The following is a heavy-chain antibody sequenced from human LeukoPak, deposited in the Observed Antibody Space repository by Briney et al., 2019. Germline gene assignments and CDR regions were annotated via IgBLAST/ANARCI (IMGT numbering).Heavy chain of an antibody. V-gene: IGHV3-21*01. CDR2: ISSSSSYI. CDR3: ARDHPDYYDSSGYFLYYMDV. J-gene: IGHJ6*03. Sequence: GGSLRLSCAASGFTFSSYSMNWVRQAPGKGLEWVSSISSSSSYIYYADSVKGRFTISRDNAKNSLYLQMNSLRAEDTAVYYCARDHPDYYDSSGYFLYYMDVWGKGTTVTISS. D-gene: IGHD3-22*01. CDR1: GFTFSSYS.